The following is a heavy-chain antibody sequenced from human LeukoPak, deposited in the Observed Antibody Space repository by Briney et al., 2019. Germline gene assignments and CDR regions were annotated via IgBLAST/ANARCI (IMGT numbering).Heavy chain of an antibody. CDR2: IYPSDSDT. D-gene: IGHD6-13*01. Sequence: GESLKISCKGSGYTFTSYWIAWVRQMPGKGLECMGIIYPSDSDTRYSPSIQGQVTISVDKSISTAYLQWSSLKASDTAMYFCARLLGSSISDAFHIWGQGTMVTVST. V-gene: IGHV5-51*01. CDR1: GYTFTSYW. J-gene: IGHJ3*02. CDR3: ARLLGSSISDAFHI.